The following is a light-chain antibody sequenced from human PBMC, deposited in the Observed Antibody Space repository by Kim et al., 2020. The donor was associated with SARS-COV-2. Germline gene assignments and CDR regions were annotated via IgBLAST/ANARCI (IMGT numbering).Light chain of an antibody. V-gene: IGKV1-27*01. J-gene: IGKJ1*01. Sequence: VSVGDRVPLPCRASQGINNYLAWYQQKPGKVPKLLIDSASTLPSGIPSRFSGSGSGTDFTLVISSLQPEDVATYYCQKYSSGPLTFGQGTKVDIK. CDR2: SAS. CDR1: QGINNY. CDR3: QKYSSGPLT.